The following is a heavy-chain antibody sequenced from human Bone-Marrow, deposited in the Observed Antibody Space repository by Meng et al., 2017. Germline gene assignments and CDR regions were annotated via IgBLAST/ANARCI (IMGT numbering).Heavy chain of an antibody. J-gene: IGHJ4*02. CDR1: GGSISSYY. V-gene: IGHV4-4*07. Sequence: SETLSLTCTVSGGSISSYYWSWIRQPAGKGLEWIGRITSGSTNYNPSLKSRVTMSVDTSKNQFSLKLSSVTAADTAVYYCARSPIDKYDLSALPLDYWGQGTLVTVSS. CDR2: ITSGST. CDR3: ARSPIDKYDLSALPLDY. D-gene: IGHD3-22*01.